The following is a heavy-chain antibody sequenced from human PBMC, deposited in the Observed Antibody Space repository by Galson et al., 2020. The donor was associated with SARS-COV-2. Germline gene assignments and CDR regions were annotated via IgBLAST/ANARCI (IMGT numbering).Heavy chain of an antibody. V-gene: IGHV4-34*01. CDR3: ARGSYSSSWYGWRDWFDP. J-gene: IGHJ5*02. CDR1: GGSFSGYY. Sequence: ETSETLSLTCAVYGGSFSGYYWSWIRQPPGKGLEWIGEINHSGSTNYNPSLKSRVTISVDTSKNQFSLKLSSVTAADTAVYYCARGSYSSSWYGWRDWFDPWGQGTLVTVSS. CDR2: INHSGST. D-gene: IGHD6-13*01.